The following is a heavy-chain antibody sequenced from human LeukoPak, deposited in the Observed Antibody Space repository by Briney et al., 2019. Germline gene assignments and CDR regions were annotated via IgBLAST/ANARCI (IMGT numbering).Heavy chain of an antibody. CDR2: INHSGST. Sequence: SETLSLTCAVYGGSFSGYYWSWIRQPPGKGLEWIGEINHSGSTNYNPSLKSRVTISVDTSKNQFSLKLSSVTAADTAVYYCARFSAPLRFRIDYWGQGTLVTVSS. CDR3: ARFSAPLRFRIDY. J-gene: IGHJ4*02. CDR1: GGSFSGYY. V-gene: IGHV4-34*01. D-gene: IGHD3-16*01.